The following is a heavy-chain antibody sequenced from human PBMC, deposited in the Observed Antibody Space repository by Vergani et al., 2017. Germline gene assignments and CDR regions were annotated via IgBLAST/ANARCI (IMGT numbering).Heavy chain of an antibody. Sequence: EVQLLESGGGLVQPGGSLRLSCAASGFSFSSYGMSWVRQAPGKGLEWVSTISGSGSNSYYADSVKGRFTISRDNSKNTLYLQMNSLRAEDTAVYYCAALWFGEKEIVPEYYFDYWGQGTLVTVSS. D-gene: IGHD3-10*01. V-gene: IGHV3-23*01. J-gene: IGHJ4*02. CDR3: AALWFGEKEIVPEYYFDY. CDR1: GFSFSSYG. CDR2: ISGSGSNS.